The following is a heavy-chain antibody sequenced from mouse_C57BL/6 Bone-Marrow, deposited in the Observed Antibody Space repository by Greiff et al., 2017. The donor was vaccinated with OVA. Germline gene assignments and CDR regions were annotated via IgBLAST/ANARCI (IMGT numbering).Heavy chain of an antibody. CDR1: GYAFSSSW. CDR3: AGGWLLPYYFDY. Sequence: QVQLKQSGPELVKPGASVKISCKASGYAFSSSWMNWVKQRPGKGLEWIGRIYPGDGDTNYNGKFKGKATLTADKSSSTAYMQLSSLTSEDSAVYFCAGGWLLPYYFDYWGQGTTLTVSS. CDR2: IYPGDGDT. J-gene: IGHJ2*01. D-gene: IGHD2-3*01. V-gene: IGHV1-82*01.